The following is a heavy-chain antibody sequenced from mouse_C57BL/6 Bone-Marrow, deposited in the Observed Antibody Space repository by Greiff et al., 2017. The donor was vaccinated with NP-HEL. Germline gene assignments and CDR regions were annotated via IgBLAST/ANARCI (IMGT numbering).Heavy chain of an antibody. V-gene: IGHV1-55*01. CDR2: ISPGSGST. Sequence: QVQLQQPGAELVKPGASVKMSCKASGYTFTSYWITWVKQRHGQGLEWIGYISPGSGSTNYNEKFKRKAKLTVDTSSSTAYMQLSSLTSEDSAVYYCARYGGVVAFDYWGQGTTLTVSS. CDR1: GYTFTSYW. D-gene: IGHD1-1*01. J-gene: IGHJ2*01. CDR3: ARYGGVVAFDY.